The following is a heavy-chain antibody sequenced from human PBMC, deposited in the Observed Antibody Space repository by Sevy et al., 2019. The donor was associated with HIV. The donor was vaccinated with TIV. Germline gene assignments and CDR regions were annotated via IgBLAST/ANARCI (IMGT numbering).Heavy chain of an antibody. J-gene: IGHJ4*02. CDR1: GGTFSDFG. CDR3: XXXXXXXXTSHFGY. V-gene: IGHV1-69*13. CDR2: IIPIFGTP. Sequence: ASVKVSCKASGGTFSDFGFHWVRQAPGQGLEWMGGIIPIFGTPNYAQQFLGRVTIIADESTSTVYMELNRLTSDYTAXXXXXXXXXXXXTSHFGYWGQGTLVTVSS.